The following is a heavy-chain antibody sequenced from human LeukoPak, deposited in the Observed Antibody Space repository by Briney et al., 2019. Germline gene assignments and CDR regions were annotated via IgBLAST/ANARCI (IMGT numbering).Heavy chain of an antibody. CDR3: ARDTAIFEY. CDR1: GVSISSHY. CDR2: IFNRGST. V-gene: IGHV4-59*11. D-gene: IGHD5-18*01. J-gene: IGHJ4*02. Sequence: SETLSLTCTVSGVSISSHYWGWIRQSPGKGLEWIGYIFNRGSTNYSPSLKSRVTMSVDASKNQFSLKLSSVTAADTAVYYCARDTAIFEYWGQGTLVSVSS.